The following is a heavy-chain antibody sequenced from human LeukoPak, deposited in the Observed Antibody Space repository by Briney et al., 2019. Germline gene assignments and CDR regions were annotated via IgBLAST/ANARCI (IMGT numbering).Heavy chain of an antibody. J-gene: IGHJ3*02. D-gene: IGHD2-15*01. Sequence: ASVKVSCKASGYTFTSYAMNWVRQAPGQGLEWMGWINTNTGNPTYAQGFTGRFVFSLDTSVSTAYLQISSLKAEDTAVYYCARGLVVAADDAFDIWGQGTMDTVSS. CDR1: GYTFTSYA. CDR3: ARGLVVAADDAFDI. V-gene: IGHV7-4-1*02. CDR2: INTNTGNP.